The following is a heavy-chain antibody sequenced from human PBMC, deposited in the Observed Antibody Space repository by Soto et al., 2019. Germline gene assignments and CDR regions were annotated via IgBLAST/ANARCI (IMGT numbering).Heavy chain of an antibody. CDR3: ARDMRSRNRNYAQSNWFDP. D-gene: IGHD3-16*01. V-gene: IGHV6-1*01. CDR1: GDSVSSNSAA. CDR2: TYHRSKWYN. J-gene: IGHJ5*02. Sequence: SQTLSLTCVISGDSVSSNSAAWNWIRQSPSRGLEWLGRTYHRSKWYNDYAVSVKSRITINPDTSKNQFSLQLNSVTPEDTAVYYCARDMRSRNRNYAQSNWFDPWGQGTPVTVSS.